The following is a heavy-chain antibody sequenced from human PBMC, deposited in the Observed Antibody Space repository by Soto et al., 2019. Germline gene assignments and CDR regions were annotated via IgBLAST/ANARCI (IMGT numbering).Heavy chain of an antibody. V-gene: IGHV3-23*01. D-gene: IGHD2-2*01. Sequence: EVQLLESGGGLVQPGGSLRLSCAASGFTFSTYAMSWVRQAPGKGLEWVSGFSGSGDRTYYADSVKGRFTISRDTSKNTLYLQMSSLRAEDTAVYYCAKEGQLPPKRVFSGLVRYLDYWGQGTLVTVSS. CDR1: GFTFSTYA. CDR3: AKEGQLPPKRVFSGLVRYLDY. J-gene: IGHJ4*02. CDR2: FSGSGDRT.